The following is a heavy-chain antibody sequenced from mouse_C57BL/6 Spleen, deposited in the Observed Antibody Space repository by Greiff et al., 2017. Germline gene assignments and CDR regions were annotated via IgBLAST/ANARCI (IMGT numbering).Heavy chain of an antibody. D-gene: IGHD4-1*01. Sequence: VKLQESGPGLVQPSQSLSITCTVSGFSLTSYGVHWVRQSPGKGLEWLGVIWSGGSTDYNAAFISRLSISKDNSKSQVFFKMNSLQADDTAIYYCARNWAGTRGLGFDVWGTGTTVTVSS. V-gene: IGHV2-2*01. CDR3: ARNWAGTRGLGFDV. CDR2: IWSGGST. J-gene: IGHJ1*03. CDR1: GFSLTSYG.